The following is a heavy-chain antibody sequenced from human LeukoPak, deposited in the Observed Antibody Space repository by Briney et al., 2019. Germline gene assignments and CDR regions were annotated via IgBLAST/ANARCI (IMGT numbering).Heavy chain of an antibody. D-gene: IGHD3-10*01. CDR3: ARVKISMFRGVMITSGPPDY. V-gene: IGHV1-2*02. J-gene: IGHJ4*02. CDR2: INPNSGGT. Sequence: PGGSLRLSCAASGFTFSSYAMHWVRQAPGQGLEWMGWINPNSGGTNYAQKFQGRVTMTRDTSISTAYMELSRLRSDDTAVYYCARVKISMFRGVMITSGPPDYWGQGTLVTVSS. CDR1: GFTFSSYA.